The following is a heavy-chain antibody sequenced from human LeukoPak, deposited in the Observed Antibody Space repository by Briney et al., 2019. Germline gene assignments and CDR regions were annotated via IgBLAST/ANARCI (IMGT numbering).Heavy chain of an antibody. J-gene: IGHJ4*02. V-gene: IGHV3-23*01. CDR2: ISGSGDST. Sequence: QTGGSLRLSCAASGFTFSSYAMSWVRQAPGKGLEWVSAISGSGDSTYYGDSVKGRFTISRDNSKNTLYLQMNSLRAEDTAVYYCARDESSGSYYPSDYWGQGTLVTVSS. CDR1: GFTFSSYA. D-gene: IGHD1-26*01. CDR3: ARDESSGSYYPSDY.